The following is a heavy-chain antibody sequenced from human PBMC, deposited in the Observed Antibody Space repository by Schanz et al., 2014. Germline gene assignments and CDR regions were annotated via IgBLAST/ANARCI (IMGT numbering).Heavy chain of an antibody. Sequence: GQLVESGGGVVQPGRSLRLSCAGSGFTFSSYAMSWVRQTPGKGLEWVSVISGSGVTIYYADSVKGRFTISRDNAKNSLYLQMNSLTAEDTAVYYCARGVRIDYWGQGTLVTVSS. V-gene: IGHV3-23*04. CDR1: GFTFSSYA. D-gene: IGHD3-3*01. CDR3: ARGVRIDY. CDR2: ISGSGVTI. J-gene: IGHJ4*02.